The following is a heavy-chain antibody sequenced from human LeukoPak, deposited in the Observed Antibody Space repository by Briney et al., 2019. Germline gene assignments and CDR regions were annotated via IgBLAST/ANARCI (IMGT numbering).Heavy chain of an antibody. CDR2: IYYSGST. V-gene: IGHV4-59*01. D-gene: IGHD4-17*01. CDR1: GGSIRSYY. J-gene: IGHJ6*03. Sequence: KPSETLSLTRTVSGGSIRSYYWSWIRQPPGKGLEWIGYIYYSGSTNYNPSLRSRVTISVDTSKNQFSLKLSSVTAAYTAVYYCARVDYGDYYMDVWGKGTTVTVSS. CDR3: ARVDYGDYYMDV.